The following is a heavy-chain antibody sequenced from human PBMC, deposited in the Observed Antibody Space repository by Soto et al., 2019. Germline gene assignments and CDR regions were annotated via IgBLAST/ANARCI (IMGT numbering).Heavy chain of an antibody. D-gene: IGHD6-13*01. CDR3: ARGVAAAGTDWFDP. CDR2: MNPYSGDT. Sequence: QVQLVQSGAEVKKPGASVKVSCKASGYTFTSDDINWVRQATGQGLEWMGWMNPYSGDTGYAQKFQGRVTMTSDTSISTAYMELSSLSSEYTAVYYCARGVAAAGTDWFDPWGQGTLVTVSS. V-gene: IGHV1-8*01. CDR1: GYTFTSDD. J-gene: IGHJ5*02.